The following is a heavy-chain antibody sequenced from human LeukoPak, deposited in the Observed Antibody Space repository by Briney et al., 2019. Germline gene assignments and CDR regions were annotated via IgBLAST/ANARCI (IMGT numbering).Heavy chain of an antibody. J-gene: IGHJ3*02. CDR2: ISYDGSNE. CDR3: AKATGITMIVVVLDAFDI. CDR1: GFTFSSFW. D-gene: IGHD3-22*01. V-gene: IGHV3-30*18. Sequence: GGSLRLSCAASGFTFSSFWMSWVRQAPGKGLEWVAVISYDGSNEYYADSVKGRFTISRDNSKNTLYLQMSSLRAEDTAVYYCAKATGITMIVVVLDAFDIWGQGTMVTVSS.